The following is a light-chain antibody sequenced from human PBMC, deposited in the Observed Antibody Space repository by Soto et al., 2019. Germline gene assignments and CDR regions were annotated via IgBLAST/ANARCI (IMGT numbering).Light chain of an antibody. CDR3: QQYNNWPIT. J-gene: IGKJ5*01. V-gene: IGKV3-15*01. CDR1: QNMIST. CDR2: GAS. Sequence: EIVITQSPAALARSPGARATLSGGPNQNMISTLAWYQQKPGQAPRLLIYGASTRATGVPARFSGSGSGTEFTLTISSLQSEDFEVYYCQQYNNWPITFGQGTRLEIK.